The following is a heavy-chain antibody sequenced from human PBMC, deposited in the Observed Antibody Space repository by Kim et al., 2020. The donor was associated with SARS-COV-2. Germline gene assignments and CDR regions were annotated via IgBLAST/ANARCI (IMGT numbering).Heavy chain of an antibody. D-gene: IGHD3-10*02. Sequence: GGSLRLSCAASGFTFSNYGINCVRHSPVKWPVGVSLTRSVVITTHYADSLKGRFTLSRDNAENTLFLQMNSLRAEDTAVYYCARGMFRNGFDVWGQGTTVTVSS. CDR3: ARGMFRNGFDV. J-gene: IGHJ6*02. CDR2: TRSVVITT. V-gene: IGHV3-74*01. CDR1: GFTFSNYG.